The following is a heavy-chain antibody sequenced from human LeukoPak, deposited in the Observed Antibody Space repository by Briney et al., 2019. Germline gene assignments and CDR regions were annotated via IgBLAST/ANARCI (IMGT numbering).Heavy chain of an antibody. CDR2: IYYSGTT. CDR1: GGSISDYY. D-gene: IGHD5-18*01. CDR3: ARGLRGYRYGPFDY. J-gene: IGHJ4*02. Sequence: SETLSHTCTVSGGSISDYYWSWIRQPPGKGLEWIGYIYYSGTTNYNPSLKSRVTISVDTSQNQFSLELSSVTAADAAVYYCARGLRGYRYGPFDYWGQGTLVTVSS. V-gene: IGHV4-59*01.